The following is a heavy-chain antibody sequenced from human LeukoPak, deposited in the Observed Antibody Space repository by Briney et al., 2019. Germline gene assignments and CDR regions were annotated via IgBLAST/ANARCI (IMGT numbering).Heavy chain of an antibody. V-gene: IGHV1-2*02. CDR3: ARTKPPCTSCLLLDY. J-gene: IGHJ4*02. CDR2: INPSSGGT. Sequence: AASVKVSCKASGYTFTDYYIHWLRQAPGQGLEWMGWINPSSGGTNYAQKFQGLVTMSRDTSITTAYKDLNRLISYDTAVYYCARTKPPCTSCLLLDYWGQGTLVTVSS. D-gene: IGHD2-2*01. CDR1: GYTFTDYY.